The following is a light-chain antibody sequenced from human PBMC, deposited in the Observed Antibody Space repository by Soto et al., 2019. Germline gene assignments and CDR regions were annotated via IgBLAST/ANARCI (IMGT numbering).Light chain of an antibody. CDR1: QSVTRSF. Sequence: TQSPSTLSLSPGERVTLSCRASQSVTRSFLAWYQQKPGQAPRLLINGASSRATGIPDRFSGSGSGTDFTLTISRLEPEDFAVYYCHQYGSSPQAFGPGTKVDIK. CDR2: GAS. J-gene: IGKJ3*01. V-gene: IGKV3-20*01. CDR3: HQYGSSPQA.